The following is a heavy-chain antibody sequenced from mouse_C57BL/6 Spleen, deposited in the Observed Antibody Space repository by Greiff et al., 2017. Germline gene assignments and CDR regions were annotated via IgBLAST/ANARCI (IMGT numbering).Heavy chain of an antibody. CDR2: INPNNGGT. CDR3: AREGFYYYGSSSWFAY. V-gene: IGHV1-22*01. J-gene: IGHJ3*01. D-gene: IGHD1-1*01. Sequence: EVQLQQSGPELVKPGASVKMSCKASGYTFTDYNMHWVKQSHGKSLEWIGYINPNNGGTSYNQKFKGKATLTVNKSSSTAYMELRSLTSEDSAVYYCAREGFYYYGSSSWFAYWGQGTLVTVSA. CDR1: GYTFTDYN.